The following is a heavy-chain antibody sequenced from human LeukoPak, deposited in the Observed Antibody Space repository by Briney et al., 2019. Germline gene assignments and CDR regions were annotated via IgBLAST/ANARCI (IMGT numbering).Heavy chain of an antibody. J-gene: IGHJ4*02. D-gene: IGHD6-19*01. Sequence: PGGSLRLSCAASGFTFSSYAMSWVRQAPGKGLEWVSAISGSGGSTYYADSVKGRFTISRDNSENTLYLQMNSLRAEDTAVYYCAKDWLSSGWYYFDYWGQGTLVTVSS. CDR3: AKDWLSSGWYYFDY. CDR1: GFTFSSYA. CDR2: ISGSGGST. V-gene: IGHV3-23*01.